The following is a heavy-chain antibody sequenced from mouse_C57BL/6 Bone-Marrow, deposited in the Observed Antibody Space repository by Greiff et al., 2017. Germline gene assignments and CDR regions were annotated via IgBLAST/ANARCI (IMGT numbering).Heavy chain of an antibody. D-gene: IGHD1-1*01. J-gene: IGHJ2*01. CDR2: IDPANGST. CDR3: ASNYYGCDD. V-gene: IGHV14-3*01. Sequence: EVQLQQSVAELVRPGASVKLSCTASGFNITNTYMPWVKQRPEQGLEWIGRIDPANGSTKYAPKFQGKAPITADTSSNTAYLQLSSLTSEDTAICYCASNYYGCDDWGQGTTLTVSS. CDR1: GFNITNTY.